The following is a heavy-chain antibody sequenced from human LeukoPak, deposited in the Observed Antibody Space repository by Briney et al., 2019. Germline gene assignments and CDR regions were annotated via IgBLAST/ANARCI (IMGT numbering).Heavy chain of an antibody. V-gene: IGHV1-18*01. CDR1: GYTFTSYG. J-gene: IGHJ4*02. CDR2: ISVYNGNT. CDR3: AREYYYDIAD. Sequence: ASVKVSCKASGYTFTSYGISWVRQAPGQGLEWMGWISVYNGNTDYAQELQGRVTMTTDTSTSTAYMELRSLRSDDTAVYYCAREYYYDIADWGQGTLVTVSS. D-gene: IGHD3-22*01.